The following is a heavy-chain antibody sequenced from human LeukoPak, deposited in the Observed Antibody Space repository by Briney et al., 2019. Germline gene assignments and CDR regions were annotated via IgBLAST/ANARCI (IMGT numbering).Heavy chain of an antibody. J-gene: IGHJ4*02. Sequence: GGSLRLSCAASGFTFDDYAMHWVRQAPGQGLEWVSLISGDGGSTYYADSVKGRFTISRDNSKNSLYLQMNSLRTEDTALYYCAKDIPPNYYGSGSYSDYWGQGTLVTVSS. V-gene: IGHV3-43*02. CDR2: ISGDGGST. D-gene: IGHD3-10*01. CDR1: GFTFDDYA. CDR3: AKDIPPNYYGSGSYSDY.